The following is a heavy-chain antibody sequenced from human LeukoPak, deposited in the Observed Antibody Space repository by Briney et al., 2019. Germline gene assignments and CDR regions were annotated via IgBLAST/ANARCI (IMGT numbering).Heavy chain of an antibody. CDR1: GGSISSSSYY. J-gene: IGHJ4*02. Sequence: SETLSLTCTVSGGSISSSSYYWGWIRQPPGKGLEWIGSIYYSGSTYYNPSLKSRVTISVDTSKNQFSLKLSSVTAADTAVYYCARGFGMITFGGVEYYFDYWGQGTLVTVSS. V-gene: IGHV4-39*07. D-gene: IGHD3-16*01. CDR2: IYYSGST. CDR3: ARGFGMITFGGVEYYFDY.